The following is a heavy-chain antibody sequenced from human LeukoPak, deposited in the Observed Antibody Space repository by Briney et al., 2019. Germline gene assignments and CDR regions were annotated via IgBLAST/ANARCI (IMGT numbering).Heavy chain of an antibody. J-gene: IGHJ3*02. Sequence: SETLSLTCAVYGGSFSGYYWSWIRQPPGKGLEWIGEINHSGNTNYNPSLKSRVTISVDTSKNQFSLKLSSVTAADTAVYYCASVLRFIWGQGTMVTVSS. D-gene: IGHD3-3*01. V-gene: IGHV4-34*01. CDR3: ASVLRFI. CDR1: GGSFSGYY. CDR2: INHSGNT.